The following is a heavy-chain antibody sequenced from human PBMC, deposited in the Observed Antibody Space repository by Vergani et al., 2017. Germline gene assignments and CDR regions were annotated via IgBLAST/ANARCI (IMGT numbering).Heavy chain of an antibody. D-gene: IGHD3-10*01. CDR1: GGTFSSYA. CDR2: IIPIFGTA. V-gene: IGHV1-69*12. Sequence: QIQLVQSGAEVKKPGSSVKVSCKASGGTFSSYAISWVRQAPGQGLEWMGGIIPIFGTANYAQKCQGRVTINADESTSTAYMELSSLRSEDTAVYYCAGGSMVLGVISPPYYYYGMDVWGQGTTVTVSS. J-gene: IGHJ6*02. CDR3: AGGSMVLGVISPPYYYYGMDV.